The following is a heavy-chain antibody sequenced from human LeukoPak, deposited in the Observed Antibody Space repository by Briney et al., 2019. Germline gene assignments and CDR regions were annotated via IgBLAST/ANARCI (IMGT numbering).Heavy chain of an antibody. CDR1: GFTFSSYW. CDR2: IRQDGSEK. V-gene: IGHV3-7*01. Sequence: GGSLRPSCAASGFTFSSYWMSWVRQAPGKGLEWVANIRQDGSEKYYVDSVKGRFTISRDNAKNSLYLQMNSLRAEDTAVYYCARSSYDNSGDYDIVDAFDIWGQGTMVTVSS. J-gene: IGHJ3*02. D-gene: IGHD3-22*01. CDR3: ARSSYDNSGDYDIVDAFDI.